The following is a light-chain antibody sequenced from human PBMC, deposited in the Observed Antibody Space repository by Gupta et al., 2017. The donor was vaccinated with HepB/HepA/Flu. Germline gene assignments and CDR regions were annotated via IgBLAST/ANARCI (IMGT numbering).Light chain of an antibody. CDR3: QQDGSSQT. J-gene: IGKJ1*01. CDR1: QSISSSS. Sequence: EIVFTLSPGTLSLSPGERATLSCRASQSISSSSLGWYQQKPGQAPRLLIHGASSRANGTPDRFSGSGSGTDFTLTISRREPEDFAVYYWQQDGSSQTFGPGTKVEIK. CDR2: GAS. V-gene: IGKV3-20*01.